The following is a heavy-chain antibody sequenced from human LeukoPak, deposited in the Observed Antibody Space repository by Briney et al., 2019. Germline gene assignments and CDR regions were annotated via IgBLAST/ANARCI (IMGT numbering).Heavy chain of an antibody. Sequence: SETLSLTCTVSGGTVSGYYWSWIRQPPGKGLEWIGFIYYSESTTYNPSLKSRVTISVDTAKNQLSLRLNSVTAADSAMYYCARGGWSLDYWGQGTLVTVSS. D-gene: IGHD6-19*01. V-gene: IGHV4-59*02. CDR3: ARGGWSLDY. CDR2: IYYSEST. J-gene: IGHJ4*02. CDR1: GGTVSGYY.